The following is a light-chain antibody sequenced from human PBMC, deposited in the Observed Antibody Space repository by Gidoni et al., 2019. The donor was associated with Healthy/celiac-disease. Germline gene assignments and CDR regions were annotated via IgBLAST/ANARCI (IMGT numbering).Light chain of an antibody. Sequence: IQMTLSPSSLSASVGDRATITCRASQSISSYLNWYQQKPGPPPKLLIYAASSLRSEVPSRFSGGGSGTDVTLTISSLQPEDFATYYCRQSYSTPYTFGQGTKLEIK. CDR2: AAS. CDR1: QSISSY. J-gene: IGKJ2*01. V-gene: IGKV1-39*01. CDR3: RQSYSTPYT.